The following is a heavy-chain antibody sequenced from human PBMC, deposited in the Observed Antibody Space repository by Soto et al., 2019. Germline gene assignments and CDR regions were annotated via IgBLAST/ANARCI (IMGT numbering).Heavy chain of an antibody. Sequence: QVQLVQSGAEVKKPGASVKVSCKASGYTFTGYYMHWVRQAPGQGLEWMGWINPLSGDTNYAQKFQGRVTMTRDPSISTAYMDLSRLRSDDTAVYYCARQQDRGIIAAGFDYWGQGTLVTVSS. CDR2: INPLSGDT. J-gene: IGHJ4*02. V-gene: IGHV1-2*02. CDR1: GYTFTGYY. D-gene: IGHD6-13*01. CDR3: ARQQDRGIIAAGFDY.